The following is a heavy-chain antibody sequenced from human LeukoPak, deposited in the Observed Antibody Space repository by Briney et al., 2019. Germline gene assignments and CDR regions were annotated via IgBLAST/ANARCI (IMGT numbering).Heavy chain of an antibody. CDR3: ARGSGYEGAFDI. CDR2: IYYSGST. V-gene: IGHV4-59*01. D-gene: IGHD2-2*01. J-gene: IGHJ3*02. Sequence: SETLSLTYTVSGGSISSYYWSWIRQPPGKGLEWIGYIYYSGSTNYNPSLKSRVTISVDTSKNQFSLKLSSVTAADTAVYYCARGSGYEGAFDIWGQGTMVTVSS. CDR1: GGSISSYY.